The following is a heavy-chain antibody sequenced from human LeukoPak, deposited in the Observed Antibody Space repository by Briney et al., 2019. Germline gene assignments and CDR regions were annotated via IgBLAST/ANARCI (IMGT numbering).Heavy chain of an antibody. CDR2: IYYSGST. V-gene: IGHV4-31*03. D-gene: IGHD2-2*01. Sequence: SQTLSLTCTVSGGSISSGGYHWSWIRQHPGKGLEWIGYIYYSGSTYYNPSLKSRVTISVDTSKNQFSLKLSSVTAADTAVYYCARDATYCSSTSCGGYYYYGMDVWGQGTTVTVSS. CDR3: ARDATYCSSTSCGGYYYYGMDV. J-gene: IGHJ6*02. CDR1: GGSISSGGYH.